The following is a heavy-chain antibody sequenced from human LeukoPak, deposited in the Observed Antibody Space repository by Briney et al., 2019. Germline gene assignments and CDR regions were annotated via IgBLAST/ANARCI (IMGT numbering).Heavy chain of an antibody. Sequence: GGSLRLSCAASGFTFSSYSMNWVRQAPGKGLEWVSSISSSSSYIYYADSVKGRFTISGDNAKNSLYLQMNSLRAEDTAVYYCARVWDSGSYFSNIFDYWGQGTLVTVSS. CDR3: ARVWDSGSYFSNIFDY. D-gene: IGHD1-26*01. CDR2: ISSSSSYI. CDR1: GFTFSSYS. V-gene: IGHV3-21*01. J-gene: IGHJ4*02.